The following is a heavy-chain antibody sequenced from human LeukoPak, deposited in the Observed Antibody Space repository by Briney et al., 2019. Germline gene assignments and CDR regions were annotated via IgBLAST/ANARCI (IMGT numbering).Heavy chain of an antibody. CDR3: ARDSGLGATFDY. Sequence: GGSLRLSCAASGFTFSSYGIHWVRQAPGKGLEWVAFIRYDGSNKYYADSVKGRFTISRDNSKNTLYLQMNSLRAEDTAVYYCARDSGLGATFDYWGQGTLVTVSS. CDR2: IRYDGSNK. V-gene: IGHV3-30*02. CDR1: GFTFSSYG. J-gene: IGHJ4*02. D-gene: IGHD1-26*01.